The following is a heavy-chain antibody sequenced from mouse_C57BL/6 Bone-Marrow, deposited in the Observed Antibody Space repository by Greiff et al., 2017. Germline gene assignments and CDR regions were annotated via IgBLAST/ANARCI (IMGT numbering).Heavy chain of an antibody. D-gene: IGHD1-1*01. CDR3: ARVYYGSSCWYFDV. CDR1: GFTFSDYG. J-gene: IGHJ1*03. CDR2: ISNLAYSI. V-gene: IGHV5-15*01. Sequence: EVKLVESGGGLVQPGGSLKLSCAASGFTFSDYGMAWVRQAPRKGPEWVAFISNLAYSIYYADTVTGRFTISSENAKNTLYLEMSSLRSEDTAMYYCARVYYGSSCWYFDVWGTGTTVTVSS.